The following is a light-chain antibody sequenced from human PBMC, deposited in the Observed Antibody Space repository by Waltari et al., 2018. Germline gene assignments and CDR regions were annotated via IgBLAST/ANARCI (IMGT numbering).Light chain of an antibody. J-gene: IGLJ3*02. Sequence: QSVLTQPPSASGTPGQRVTISCSGGSSNIGANTVIWFQQLPGTAPNLLITADNRQPCGVPDRFSGSESGDSASLASSGLRSEDEADYYCATWDDSLNGGVFGGGTKLTVL. CDR1: SSNIGANT. V-gene: IGLV1-44*01. CDR2: ADN. CDR3: ATWDDSLNGGV.